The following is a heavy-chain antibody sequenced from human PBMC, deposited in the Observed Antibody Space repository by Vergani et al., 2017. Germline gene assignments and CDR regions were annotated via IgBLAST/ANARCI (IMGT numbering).Heavy chain of an antibody. V-gene: IGHV3-49*03. J-gene: IGHJ4*02. D-gene: IGHD1-1*01. CDR3: SRDFSPNWYYFAF. CDR2: IRSNTYDGTA. Sequence: EVQVMESGGGLVQPGRSLRLSCTGSGFTFEDYAMGWFRQAPGKGLEWIGFIRSNTYDGTAQYAASVKDRLTISRDDSKSIAYLQMNSLKTEDTAVYYCSRDFSPNWYYFAFWGQGTMVTVSA. CDR1: GFTFEDYA.